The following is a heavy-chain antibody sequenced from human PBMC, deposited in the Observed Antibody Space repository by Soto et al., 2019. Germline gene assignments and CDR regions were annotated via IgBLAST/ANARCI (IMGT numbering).Heavy chain of an antibody. J-gene: IGHJ5*02. Sequence: GGSLRLSCAASGFTFSSYGMHWVRQAPGKGLEWVAVISYDGSNKYYADSVKGRFTISRDNSKNTLYLQMNSLRAEDTAVYYCAKDDPSSSWNWFDPWGQGTLVTVSS. V-gene: IGHV3-30*18. CDR1: GFTFSSYG. CDR3: AKDDPSSSWNWFDP. D-gene: IGHD6-13*01. CDR2: ISYDGSNK.